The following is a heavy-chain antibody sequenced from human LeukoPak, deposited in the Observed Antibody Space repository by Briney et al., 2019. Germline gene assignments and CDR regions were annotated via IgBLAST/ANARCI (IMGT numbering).Heavy chain of an antibody. CDR1: GGTFSSYA. J-gene: IGHJ1*01. V-gene: IGHV1-69*13. CDR2: IIPTFGTA. CDR3: ARAKPLYSSSSTFQH. Sequence: ASVKVSCKASGGTFSSYAISWVRQAPGQGLEWMGGIIPTFGTANYAQKFQGRVTITADESTSTAYMELSSLRSEDTAVYYCARAKPLYSSSSTFQHWGQGTLVTVSS. D-gene: IGHD6-6*01.